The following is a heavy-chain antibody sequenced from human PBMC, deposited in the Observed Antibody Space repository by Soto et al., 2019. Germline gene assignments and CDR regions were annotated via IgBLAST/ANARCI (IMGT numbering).Heavy chain of an antibody. D-gene: IGHD6-13*01. J-gene: IGHJ3*02. CDR1: GGSISSYY. CDR3: ARIGSSFNDDAFDI. V-gene: IGHV4-59*01. Sequence: QVQLQESGPGLVKPSETLSLTCTVSGGSISSYYWSWIRQPPGKGLEWIGYIYYSGSTNYNPSLKSRVTISVDTSKNQFSLKLSSVTAADTAVYYCARIGSSFNDDAFDIWGQGTMVTVSS. CDR2: IYYSGST.